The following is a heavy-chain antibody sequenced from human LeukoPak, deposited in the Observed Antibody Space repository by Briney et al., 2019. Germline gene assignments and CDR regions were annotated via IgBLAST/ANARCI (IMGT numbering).Heavy chain of an antibody. J-gene: IGHJ6*03. CDR1: GFTFTNAW. V-gene: IGHV3-30*03. CDR2: ISYDGSNK. CDR3: ARNAVAGLDYYYYMDV. D-gene: IGHD6-19*01. Sequence: GGSLRLSCAASGFTFTNAWMTWVRQAPGKGLEWVAVISYDGSNKYYADSVKGRFTISRDNSKNTLYLQMNSLRAEDTAVYYCARNAVAGLDYYYYMDVWGKGTTVTVSS.